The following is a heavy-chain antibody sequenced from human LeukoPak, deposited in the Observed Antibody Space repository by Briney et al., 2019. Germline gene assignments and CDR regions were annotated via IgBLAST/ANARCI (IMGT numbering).Heavy chain of an antibody. J-gene: IGHJ4*02. CDR1: GFTFSDYY. CDR3: ARSGVSGSPPYYFDY. D-gene: IGHD3-10*01. V-gene: IGHV3-11*01. CDR2: ISSSGSTI. Sequence: PGGSLRLSCAASGFTFSDYYMSWIRQAPGKGLEWVSYISSSGSTIYYADSVKGRFTTSRDNAKNSLYLQMNSLRAEDTAVYYCARSGVSGSPPYYFDYWGQGTLVTVSS.